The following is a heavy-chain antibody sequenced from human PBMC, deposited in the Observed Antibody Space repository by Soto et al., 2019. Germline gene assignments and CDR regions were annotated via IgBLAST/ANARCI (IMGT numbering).Heavy chain of an antibody. V-gene: IGHV3-23*01. CDR3: AKVTKRAAAGRYEYYKYGMDV. D-gene: IGHD6-13*01. Sequence: GGSLRLSCAAAGFAFSTYAMTWVRQAPGKGLEWVSVISGSGGSSYYAASVKGRFTISRDNSKNTLFLQMDGLRAEDTAVYYCAKVTKRAAAGRYEYYKYGMDVWGQGTTVTVSS. CDR1: GFAFSTYA. CDR2: ISGSGGSS. J-gene: IGHJ6*02.